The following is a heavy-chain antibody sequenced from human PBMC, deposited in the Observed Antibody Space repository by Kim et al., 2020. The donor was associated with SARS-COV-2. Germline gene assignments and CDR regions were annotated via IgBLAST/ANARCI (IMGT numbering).Heavy chain of an antibody. Sequence: GASLKISCKGSGYSFTSYWIGLVRQMPGKGLEWMGIIYPGDSDTRYSPSFQGQVTISADKSISTAYLQWSSLKASDTAMYYWARRLYSGYDWGAFDIWGQWTLVTVSS. CDR1: GYSFTSYW. CDR2: IYPGDSDT. J-gene: IGHJ3*02. D-gene: IGHD5-12*01. V-gene: IGHV5-51*01. CDR3: ARRLYSGYDWGAFDI.